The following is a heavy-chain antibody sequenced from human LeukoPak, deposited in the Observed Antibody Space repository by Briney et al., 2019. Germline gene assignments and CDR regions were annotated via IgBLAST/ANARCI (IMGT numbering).Heavy chain of an antibody. CDR3: ARDTGYNTFDY. Sequence: PGGSLRLSGAASGFTFSNYWMSWVRQAPGKGLEWVANIKEDGSDKYYVNSVKGRFTISRDNAKNSQYLQMNSLRAEDTAVYYCARDTGYNTFDYWGQGTLVTVSS. J-gene: IGHJ4*02. V-gene: IGHV3-7*05. CDR2: IKEDGSDK. D-gene: IGHD5-24*01. CDR1: GFTFSNYW.